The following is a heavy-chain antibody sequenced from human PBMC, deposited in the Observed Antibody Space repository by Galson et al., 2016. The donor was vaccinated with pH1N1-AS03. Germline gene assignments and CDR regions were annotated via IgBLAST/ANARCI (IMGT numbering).Heavy chain of an antibody. Sequence: SLRLSCAASGFTFSSYSMNWVRQAPGKGLEWVSYTSSSRRTIYYADSVKGRFTISTDNAKNSLYLQMSSLRAEDTAVYYCARDALGGEYGMDVWGQGTTVTVSS. CDR2: TSSSRRTI. J-gene: IGHJ6*02. CDR3: ARDALGGEYGMDV. D-gene: IGHD3-16*01. CDR1: GFTFSSYS. V-gene: IGHV3-48*01.